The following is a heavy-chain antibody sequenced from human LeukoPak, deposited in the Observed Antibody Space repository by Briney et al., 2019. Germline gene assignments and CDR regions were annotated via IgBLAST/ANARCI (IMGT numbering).Heavy chain of an antibody. CDR1: GYTLSELS. CDR3: ATADTVGYSGPYYRFMDV. D-gene: IGHD5-18*01. CDR2: SYRDDGET. J-gene: IGHJ6*02. Sequence: ASVTVSCTASGYTLSELSMHWVRQPPGKGLEWVGSSYRDDGETHYAQTVEGRVSMIEDTSTDTAYMELSGLKSDDTAVYCCATADTVGYSGPYYRFMDVWGQGTAVTVSS. V-gene: IGHV1-24*01.